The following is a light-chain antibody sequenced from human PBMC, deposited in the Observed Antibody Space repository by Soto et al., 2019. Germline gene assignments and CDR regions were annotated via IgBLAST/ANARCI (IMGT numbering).Light chain of an antibody. CDR2: AAS. Sequence: DIQMTQSPSSLSASVGDRVTITCRASQDIHTYLAWYQQKPGKVPKVLVSAASTLQSGVPSRFRGSGSGTDFTLTITRLQPEDVATYSCQSYNHALTFGGGTKVEFK. CDR1: QDIHTY. CDR3: QSYNHALT. V-gene: IGKV1-27*01. J-gene: IGKJ4*01.